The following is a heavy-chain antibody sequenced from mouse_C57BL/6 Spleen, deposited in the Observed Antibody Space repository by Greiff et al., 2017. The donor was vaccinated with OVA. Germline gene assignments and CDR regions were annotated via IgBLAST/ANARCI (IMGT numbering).Heavy chain of an antibody. CDR3: AREGDYYGSSLSYWYFDV. Sequence: QVQLKQPGAELVKPGASVKLSCKASGYTFTSYWMHWVKQRPGRGLEWIGRIDPNSGGTKYNEKFKSKATLTVDKPSSTAYMQLSSLTSEDSAVYYCAREGDYYGSSLSYWYFDVWGTGTTVTVSS. D-gene: IGHD1-1*01. CDR1: GYTFTSYW. J-gene: IGHJ1*03. V-gene: IGHV1-72*01. CDR2: IDPNSGGT.